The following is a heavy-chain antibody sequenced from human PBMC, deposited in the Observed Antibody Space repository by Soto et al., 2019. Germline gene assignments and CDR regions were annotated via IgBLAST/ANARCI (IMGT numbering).Heavy chain of an antibody. Sequence: QVYLVESGGGVVQPGTSLRLSCAASGFTFSSYGMHWVRQTPGKGLDWVAVIWYDGSNKYYADSVNGRFTISRDNSKNTLDLQVNSLRVDDTAVYYCARSYGDWRYFDYWGQGTLVTVSS. V-gene: IGHV3-33*01. J-gene: IGHJ4*02. D-gene: IGHD4-17*01. CDR2: IWYDGSNK. CDR3: ARSYGDWRYFDY. CDR1: GFTFSSYG.